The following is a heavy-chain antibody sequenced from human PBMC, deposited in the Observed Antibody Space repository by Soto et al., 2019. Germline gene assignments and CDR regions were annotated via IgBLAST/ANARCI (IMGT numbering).Heavy chain of an antibody. D-gene: IGHD3-22*01. CDR1: GFSFTRDG. CDR2: ISSNGGST. Sequence: GGSLRLSCAASGFSFTRDGMHWVRQAPAKGLEYVSTISSNGGSTYYADSVKGRFTISRDNSKNTLYLQMSSLRAEDTAVYYCVKYYFDSSGYYGLNAFDIWGQGTMVTVSS. V-gene: IGHV3-64D*06. CDR3: VKYYFDSSGYYGLNAFDI. J-gene: IGHJ3*02.